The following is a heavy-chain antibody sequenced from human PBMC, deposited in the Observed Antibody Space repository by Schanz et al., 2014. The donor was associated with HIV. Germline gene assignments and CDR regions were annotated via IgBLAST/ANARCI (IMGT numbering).Heavy chain of an antibody. CDR3: AREKYSSTWWRAGLYFYGMDV. CDR2: IKQDGSEK. V-gene: IGHV3-7*01. D-gene: IGHD6-13*01. Sequence: EVQLVESGGGLVQPGGSLRLSCAASEFTFSSYWMSWVRQAPGKGLEWVANIKQDGSEKYYVDSVKGRFTISRDNSKNTLYLQMNSLRAEDTAVYYCAREKYSSTWWRAGLYFYGMDVWSQGTTVTVSS. J-gene: IGHJ6*02. CDR1: EFTFSSYW.